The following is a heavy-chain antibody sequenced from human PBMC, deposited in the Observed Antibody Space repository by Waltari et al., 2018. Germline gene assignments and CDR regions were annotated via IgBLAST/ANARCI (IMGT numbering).Heavy chain of an antibody. D-gene: IGHD2-8*02. V-gene: IGHV1-24*01. CDR1: GYTLTELS. Sequence: QVQLVQSGAEVKKPGASVKVSCKVSGYTLTELSMHWVRQAPGKGLEWMGGLHPKEGEKTYAEKIRGGSAKTKQTLTDTTNREEGTVRSEDPAGYYCATHTGGGNPRHYGMDVWGQGTTVTVSS. CDR3: ATHTGGGNPRHYGMDV. CDR2: LHPKEGEK. J-gene: IGHJ6*02.